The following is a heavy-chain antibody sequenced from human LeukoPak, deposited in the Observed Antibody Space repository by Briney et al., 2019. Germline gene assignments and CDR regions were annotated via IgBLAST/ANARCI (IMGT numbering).Heavy chain of an antibody. CDR1: GYSLTSYW. V-gene: IGHV5-51*01. D-gene: IGHD5-12*01. J-gene: IGHJ4*02. Sequence: GESLKISRKGSGYSLTSYWIGWVRQMPGKGLELMGIIYPGDSDTRYSPSFQGPVTISADKSISTAYLQWSSLKASDTAMYYCARQGGYSGYDPYYFDYWGQGTLVTVSS. CDR3: ARQGGYSGYDPYYFDY. CDR2: IYPGDSDT.